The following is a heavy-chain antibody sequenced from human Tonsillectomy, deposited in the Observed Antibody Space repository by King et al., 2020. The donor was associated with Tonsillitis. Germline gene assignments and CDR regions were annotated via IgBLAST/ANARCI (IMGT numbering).Heavy chain of an antibody. CDR2: ISYSGST. J-gene: IGHJ4*02. V-gene: IGHV4-39*01. D-gene: IGHD6-19*01. Sequence: QLQESGPGLVKPSETLSLTCTVSGCSISSSSYYWCWIRQPPRKGREWIGTISYSGSTYYNPSLKSRVTISVDTSKNQFSLKLSSVTAADTAVYYCARHPQEVAVAGSYYFDYWGQGTLVTVSS. CDR1: GCSISSSSYY. CDR3: ARHPQEVAVAGSYYFDY.